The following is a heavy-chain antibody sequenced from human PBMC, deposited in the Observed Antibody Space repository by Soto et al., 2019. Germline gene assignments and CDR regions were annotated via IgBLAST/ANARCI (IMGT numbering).Heavy chain of an antibody. CDR3: ARESGYSYGPNYFDY. CDR2: IYYSGST. CDR1: GGSINSGGYY. V-gene: IGHV4-31*03. D-gene: IGHD5-18*01. Sequence: SETLSLTCTVSGGSINSGGYYWSWIRQHPGKGLEWIGYIYYSGSTYYNPSLKSRVTISVDTSKNQFSLKLSSVTAADTAVYYCARESGYSYGPNYFDYWGQGTLVTVSS. J-gene: IGHJ4*02.